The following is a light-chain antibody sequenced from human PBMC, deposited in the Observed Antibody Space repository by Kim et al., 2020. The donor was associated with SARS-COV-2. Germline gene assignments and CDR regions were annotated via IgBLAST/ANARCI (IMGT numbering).Light chain of an antibody. V-gene: IGKV1D-16*01. CDR2: DAS. Sequence: DIQMTQFPSSLSASVGDRVTISCRASQGISNCLNWYQLKPGKAPKSLIYDASNLESGVPSRFSGSGSGTDFTLTISSLQPEDFATYFCQQCDSYPRTFGQGTQVDIK. CDR3: QQCDSYPRT. J-gene: IGKJ1*01. CDR1: QGISNC.